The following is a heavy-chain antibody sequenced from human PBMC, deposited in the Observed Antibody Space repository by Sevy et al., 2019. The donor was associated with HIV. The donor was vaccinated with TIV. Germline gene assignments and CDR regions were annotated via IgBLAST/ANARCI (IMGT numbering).Heavy chain of an antibody. CDR2: MSHDGNYK. J-gene: IGHJ4*02. V-gene: IGHV3-30*04. D-gene: IGHD2-21*02. Sequence: GGSLRLSCAASGFTFSDYDMHWVRQAPGKGLEWVAVMSHDGNYKNHADSVEVRFTISRNNFKNTLYLQMNSLRVEDTAVYFCARLFSCGGDCYYLDYWGQGAPFTVSS. CDR1: GFTFSDYD. CDR3: ARLFSCGGDCYYLDY.